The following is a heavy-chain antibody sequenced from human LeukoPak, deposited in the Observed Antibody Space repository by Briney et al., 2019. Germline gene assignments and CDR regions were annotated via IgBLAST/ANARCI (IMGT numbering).Heavy chain of an antibody. Sequence: PGGSLRLSCAASGFTFSSYSMNWVRQAPGKGLEWVSSISSSSSYIYYADSVKGRFTISRDNAKNSLYLQMNSLRAEDTAVYYCARDCSSTSCSPFDYWGQGTLVTVSS. J-gene: IGHJ4*02. CDR1: GFTFSSYS. CDR2: ISSSSSYI. CDR3: ARDCSSTSCSPFDY. V-gene: IGHV3-21*01. D-gene: IGHD2-2*01.